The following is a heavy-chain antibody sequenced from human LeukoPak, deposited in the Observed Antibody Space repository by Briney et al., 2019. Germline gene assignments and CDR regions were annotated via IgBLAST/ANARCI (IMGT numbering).Heavy chain of an antibody. CDR2: IGDSGTNT. CDR3: ATRPPSTTYFGVFDY. Sequence: GGSLRLSCATSGFTLRSYTMTWVRQTPGKGLEWVAGIGDSGTNTYYADSVKGRFTISIDNSKNMVYLQINSLRAEDTAVYFCATRPPSTTYFGVFDYWGQGTLVTVSS. D-gene: IGHD2/OR15-2a*01. J-gene: IGHJ4*02. CDR1: GFTLRSYT. V-gene: IGHV3-23*01.